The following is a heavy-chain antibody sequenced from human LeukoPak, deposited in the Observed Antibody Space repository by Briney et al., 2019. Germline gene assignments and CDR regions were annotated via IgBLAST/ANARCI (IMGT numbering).Heavy chain of an antibody. CDR2: INPNSGGT. CDR3: AREVRHPTVTKFDY. J-gene: IGHJ4*02. D-gene: IGHD4-17*01. V-gene: IGHV1-2*02. Sequence: SVKVSCKASGYTFTGYYMHWVRQAPGQGLEWMGWINPNSGGTNYAQKFQGRVTMTRDTPISTAFMDLSRLRSEDTAVYYCAREVRHPTVTKFDYWGQGTLVTVSS. CDR1: GYTFTGYY.